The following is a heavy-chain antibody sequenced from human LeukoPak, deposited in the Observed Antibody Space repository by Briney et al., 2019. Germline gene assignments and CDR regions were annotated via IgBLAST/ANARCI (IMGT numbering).Heavy chain of an antibody. D-gene: IGHD6-19*01. CDR1: GFTFSSYA. V-gene: IGHV1-24*01. CDR2: FDPEDGET. CDR3: ATVGQWLVNDY. Sequence: PGGSLRLSCAASGFTFSSYAMSWVRQAPGKGLEWMGGFDPEDGETIYAQKFQGRVTMTEDTSTDTAYMELSSLRSEDTAVYYCATVGQWLVNDYWGQGTLVTVSS. J-gene: IGHJ4*02.